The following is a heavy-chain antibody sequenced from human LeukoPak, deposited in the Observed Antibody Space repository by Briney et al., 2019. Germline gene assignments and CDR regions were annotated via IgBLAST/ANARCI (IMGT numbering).Heavy chain of an antibody. Sequence: GGSLTLSCAASGSTFSTQALSWVRQAPGKGLGWLSSFTGEAANIHYAESVKGRFTLSRDSSKEIMYLQMDNLRVGDTAMYFCAAGGGNTFNPWAQGVLVTVSS. V-gene: IGHV3-23*01. D-gene: IGHD1-14*01. CDR2: FTGEAANI. J-gene: IGHJ5*02. CDR1: GSTFSTQA. CDR3: AAGGGNTFNP.